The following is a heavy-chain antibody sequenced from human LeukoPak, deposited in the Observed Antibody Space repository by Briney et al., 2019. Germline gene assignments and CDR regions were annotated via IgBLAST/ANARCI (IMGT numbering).Heavy chain of an antibody. Sequence: PGGSLRLSCAASGFTFSSYEMNWVRQAPGKGLEWVSYISSSGSTIYYADSVEGRFTISRDNAKNSLYLQMNSLRAEDTAVHYCAELGITMIGGVWGKGTTVTISS. J-gene: IGHJ6*04. CDR3: AELGITMIGGV. CDR1: GFTFSSYE. D-gene: IGHD3-10*02. CDR2: ISSSGSTI. V-gene: IGHV3-48*03.